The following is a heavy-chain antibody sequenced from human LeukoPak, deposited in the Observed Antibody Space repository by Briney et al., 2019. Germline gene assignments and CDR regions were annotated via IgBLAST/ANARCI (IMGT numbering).Heavy chain of an antibody. CDR1: GFTFNKYY. CDR2: IKQDGSEE. D-gene: IGHD1-26*01. Sequence: PGGSLRLSCAASGFTFNKYYMSWVRQAPGKGLEWVADIKQDGSEEYYVDSVKGRFTISRDNPKNSLYLQMNSLRADDTAVYYCVREGGEYLSGPFDYWGRGTLVTVSS. V-gene: IGHV3-7*01. CDR3: VREGGEYLSGPFDY. J-gene: IGHJ4*02.